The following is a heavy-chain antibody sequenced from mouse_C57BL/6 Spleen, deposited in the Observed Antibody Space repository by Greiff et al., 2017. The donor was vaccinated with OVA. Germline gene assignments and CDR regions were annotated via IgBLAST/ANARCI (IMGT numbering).Heavy chain of an antibody. J-gene: IGHJ2*01. CDR2: IHPSDSDT. CDR1: GYTFTSYW. Sequence: QVQLQQSGAELVKPGASVKVSCKASGYTFTSYWMHWVKQRPGQGLEWIGRIHPSDSDTNYNQKFKGKATLTVDKSSSPAYMQLSSLTSEDSAVNYCASEYEGRSCDDWGKGTTLTVSS. V-gene: IGHV1-74*01. CDR3: ASEYEGRSCDD. D-gene: IGHD1-1*01.